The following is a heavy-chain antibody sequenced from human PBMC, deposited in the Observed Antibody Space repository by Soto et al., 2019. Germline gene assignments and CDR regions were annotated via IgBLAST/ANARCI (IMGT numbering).Heavy chain of an antibody. CDR1: GYTFTSYA. CDR2: INAGNGNT. D-gene: IGHD6-13*01. CDR3: ARRTGIAAAGPFDY. V-gene: IGHV1-3*01. Sequence: QVQLVQSGAEVKKPGASVKVSCKASGYTFTSYAMHWVRQAPGQRLEWMGWINAGNGNTKYSQKFQGRVTITRDTSASTAYMEVSSLRSEDTAVYDCARRTGIAAAGPFDYWGQGTLVTVSS. J-gene: IGHJ4*02.